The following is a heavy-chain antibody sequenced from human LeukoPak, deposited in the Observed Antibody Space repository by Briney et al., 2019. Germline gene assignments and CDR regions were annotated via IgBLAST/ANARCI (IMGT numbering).Heavy chain of an antibody. CDR2: ISAYNGNT. D-gene: IGHD2-2*01. Sequence: APVTVSCKASGYTFTSYGISWVRQAPGQGLEWMGWISAYNGNTNYAQKLQGRVTMTTDTSTSTAYMELRSLRSDDTAVYYCARDRYLGYCSSTSCYADYWGQGTLVTVSS. CDR1: GYTFTSYG. V-gene: IGHV1-18*01. J-gene: IGHJ4*02. CDR3: ARDRYLGYCSSTSCYADY.